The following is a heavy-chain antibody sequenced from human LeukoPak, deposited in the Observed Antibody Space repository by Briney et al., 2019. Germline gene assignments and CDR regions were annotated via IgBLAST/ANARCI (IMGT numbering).Heavy chain of an antibody. CDR1: GGSFSGYY. CDR3: ARSLYDFWSGYYNGLGY. J-gene: IGHJ4*02. Sequence: SETLSLTCAVYGGSFSGYYWSWIRQPPGKGLEWIGEINHSGSTNYNPSLKSRVTISVDTSKNQFSLKLSSVTAADTAVYYCARSLYDFWSGYYNGLGYWGQGTLVTVSS. D-gene: IGHD3-3*01. V-gene: IGHV4-34*09. CDR2: INHSGST.